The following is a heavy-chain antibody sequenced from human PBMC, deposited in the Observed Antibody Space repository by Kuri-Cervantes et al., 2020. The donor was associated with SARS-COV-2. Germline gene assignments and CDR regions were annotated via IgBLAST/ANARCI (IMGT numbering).Heavy chain of an antibody. D-gene: IGHD1-1*01. CDR1: GFTFSSYA. CDR2: INPDGSYT. J-gene: IGHJ4*02. Sequence: GGSLRLSCAASGFTFSSYAMTWVRQAPGKGLEWVSRINPDGSYTNNADSVKGGFTLSRDNAKNMLFLQMNSLRAEDTAVYYCVRDGDHWNFDYWGQGTLVTVSS. V-gene: IGHV3-74*01. CDR3: VRDGDHWNFDY.